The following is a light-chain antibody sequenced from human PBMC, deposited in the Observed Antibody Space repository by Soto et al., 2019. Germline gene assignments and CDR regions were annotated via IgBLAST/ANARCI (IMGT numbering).Light chain of an antibody. CDR3: QHYYSSPPT. CDR2: WAS. J-gene: IGKJ1*01. V-gene: IGKV4-1*01. Sequence: DILLTRSPDSLAVSLGGRATSTCKSSHNVLYRSDSKNYLTWYQQRAGPPPKLLIYWASTRDSGVPDRFSGSGSGTDFTLTINNLQAEDVAVYYCQHYYSSPPTCGQGTKVDIK. CDR1: HNVLYRSDSKNY.